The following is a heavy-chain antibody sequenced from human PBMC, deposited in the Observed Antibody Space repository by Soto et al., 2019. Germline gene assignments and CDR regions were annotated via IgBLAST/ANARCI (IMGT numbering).Heavy chain of an antibody. J-gene: IGHJ4*02. Sequence: EVQLVESGGGLVQPGGSLRVSCAAFGFTLSRYSMNWVRQAPGKGLEWLSYIDSSSATIYYADSVKGRFIISRDNAKHSLYLQMNSLIDEDTAVYYCARGGVATIFGDSWGQGTLVTVSS. CDR1: GFTLSRYS. CDR2: IDSSSATI. CDR3: ARGGVATIFGDS. V-gene: IGHV3-48*02. D-gene: IGHD5-12*01.